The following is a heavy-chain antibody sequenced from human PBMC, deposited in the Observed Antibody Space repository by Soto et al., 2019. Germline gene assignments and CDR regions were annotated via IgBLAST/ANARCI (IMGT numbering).Heavy chain of an antibody. CDR1: GASLSNSDYY. CDR3: ARHRYGYGLDV. D-gene: IGHD3-9*01. V-gene: IGHV4-39*01. J-gene: IGHJ6*02. CDR2: IFYNDNT. Sequence: QLQLQEPGPGLLKPSETLSLTCTVFGASLSNSDYYWGWIRQPPGKGLEWIGSIFYNDNTWYSPPLKSRVTIARDTARSRFSLKLRSVTAADTAVYFCARHRYGYGLDVWGQGTTVTVSS.